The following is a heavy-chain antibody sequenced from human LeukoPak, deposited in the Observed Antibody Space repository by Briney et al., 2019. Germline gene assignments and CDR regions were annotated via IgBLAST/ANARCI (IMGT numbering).Heavy chain of an antibody. CDR3: ARTRYDSSGYYPLADY. V-gene: IGHV3-30*02. Sequence: GSLRLSCAASGFTFSSDGMHWVRQAPGKGLGWVAFIRYDGSNKYYADSVRGRFTISRDNAKNTLYLQMNSLRAEDTAVYYCARTRYDSSGYYPLADYWGQGSLVTVSS. CDR1: GFTFSSDG. D-gene: IGHD3-22*01. CDR2: IRYDGSNK. J-gene: IGHJ4*02.